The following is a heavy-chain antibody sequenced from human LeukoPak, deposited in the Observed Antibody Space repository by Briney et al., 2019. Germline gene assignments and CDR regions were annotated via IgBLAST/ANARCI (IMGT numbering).Heavy chain of an antibody. J-gene: IGHJ6*03. CDR2: IIPIFGTA. V-gene: IGHV1-69*05. D-gene: IGHD6-6*01. Sequence: SVKVSCKASGGTFSSYAISWVRQAPGQGLEWMGGIIPIFGTANYAQKFQGRVTITTDESTSTAYMELSSLRSEDTAVYYCARDMGVSVEQLVLANYYYYMDVWGKGTTVTVSS. CDR3: ARDMGVSVEQLVLANYYYYMDV. CDR1: GGTFSSYA.